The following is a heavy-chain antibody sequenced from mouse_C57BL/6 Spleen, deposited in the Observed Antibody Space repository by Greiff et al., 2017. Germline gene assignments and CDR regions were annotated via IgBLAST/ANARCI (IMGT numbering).Heavy chain of an antibody. CDR1: GFTFSSYG. D-gene: IGHD1-1*01. J-gene: IGHJ4*01. CDR2: ISSGGSYT. CDR3: ARHDPITTVVATRAKDY. Sequence: DVQLVESGGDLVKPGGSLKLSCAASGFTFSSYGMSWVRQTPDKRLEWVATISSGGSYTYYPDSVKGRFTISRDNAKNTLYLQIRSLKSEDTAMHYCARHDPITTVVATRAKDYWGQGTSSTVSS. V-gene: IGHV5-6*01.